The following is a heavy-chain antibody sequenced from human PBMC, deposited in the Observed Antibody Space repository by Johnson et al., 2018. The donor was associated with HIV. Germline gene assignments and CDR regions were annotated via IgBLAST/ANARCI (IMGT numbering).Heavy chain of an antibody. CDR2: IYSGGLT. J-gene: IGHJ3*02. CDR3: PRVSNHAFDI. CDR1: GFTFSSYW. Sequence: EKLVESGGGLVQPGGSLRLSCAASGFTFSSYWMSWVRQAPGKGLEWVSVIYSGGLTYYAQSVKGRFTISRDNAKKSLYLQMNSLRAEDTAVYYCPRVSNHAFDIWGQGTMVTVSS. V-gene: IGHV3-66*01.